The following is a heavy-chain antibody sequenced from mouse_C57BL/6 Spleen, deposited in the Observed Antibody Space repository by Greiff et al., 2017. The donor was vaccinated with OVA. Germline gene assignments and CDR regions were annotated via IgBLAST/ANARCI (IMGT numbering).Heavy chain of an antibody. J-gene: IGHJ3*01. D-gene: IGHD2-4*01. V-gene: IGHV1-82*01. CDR1: GYAFSSSW. CDR2: IYPGDGDT. Sequence: LQESGPELVKPGASVKLSCKASGYAFSSSWMNWVKQRPGQGLEWIGRIYPGDGDTNYNGKFKGKATLTADKSSSTAYMQLSSLTSEDSAVYFGAPYDYDVLFAYWGQGTLVTVSA. CDR3: APYDYDVLFAY.